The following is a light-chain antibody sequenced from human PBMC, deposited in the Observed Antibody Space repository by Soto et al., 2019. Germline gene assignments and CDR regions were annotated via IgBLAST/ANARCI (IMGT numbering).Light chain of an antibody. CDR3: SSYTGSSTVV. CDR2: DVS. Sequence: QSALTQPASVSGSPGQSIAISCTGSRSDIGDYNYVSWYQQHPGKAPKLMIYDVSNRPSGVSNRFSGSMSGNTASLTISGLQPEDEADYYCSSYTGSSTVVFGGGTKLTVL. CDR1: RSDIGDYNY. V-gene: IGLV2-14*01. J-gene: IGLJ2*01.